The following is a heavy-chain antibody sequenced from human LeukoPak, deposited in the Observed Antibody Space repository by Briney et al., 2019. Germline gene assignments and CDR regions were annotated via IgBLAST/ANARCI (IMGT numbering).Heavy chain of an antibody. CDR3: AKGRGRVPAATTIG. D-gene: IGHD2-2*01. J-gene: IGHJ4*02. CDR1: GFSFNNYA. V-gene: IGHV3-23*01. CDR2: ISTTGGST. Sequence: GGSLRLSCAASGFSFNNYAMSWVRQAPGKGLEWGSAISTTGGSTYYADSVKGRFTISRDNSKNTLYLQMNSLRAEDTAVYYCAKGRGRVPAATTIGWGQGTLVTVSS.